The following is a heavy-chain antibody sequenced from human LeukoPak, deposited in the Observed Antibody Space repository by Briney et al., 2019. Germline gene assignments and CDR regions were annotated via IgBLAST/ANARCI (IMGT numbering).Heavy chain of an antibody. J-gene: IGHJ6*02. CDR1: GFTFDDYG. V-gene: IGHV3-20*04. D-gene: IGHD3-22*01. CDR3: AKARRHYYDSSGYYSPGYYYYYYGMDV. Sequence: PGGSLRLSCAASGFTFDDYGMSWVRQAPGKGLEWVSGINWNGGSTGYADSVKGRFTISRDNAKNSLYLQMNSLRAEDTAVYYCAKARRHYYDSSGYYSPGYYYYYYGMDVWGQGTTVTVSS. CDR2: INWNGGST.